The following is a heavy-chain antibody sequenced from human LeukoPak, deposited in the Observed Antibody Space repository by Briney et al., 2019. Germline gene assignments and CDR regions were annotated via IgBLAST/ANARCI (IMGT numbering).Heavy chain of an antibody. CDR2: MHYSGST. J-gene: IGHJ4*02. CDR1: GVSISGSIYY. Sequence: KPSETLSLTCTVSGVSISGSIYYWGWIRQPPGKGLEWIATMHYSGSTYYNPSLKSRVTISVDTSKNQVSLKLTSVIAADTAVYYCATYKRGIPHKYWGQGTLVTVSS. D-gene: IGHD1-1*01. V-gene: IGHV4-39*01. CDR3: ATYKRGIPHKY.